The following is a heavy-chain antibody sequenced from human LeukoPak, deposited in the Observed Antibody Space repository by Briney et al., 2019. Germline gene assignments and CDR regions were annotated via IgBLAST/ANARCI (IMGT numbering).Heavy chain of an antibody. V-gene: IGHV4-30-2*01. D-gene: IGHD3-10*01. CDR3: ARDSVAVTGPLGP. Sequence: PSETLSLTCTVSGGSISSGGYYWSWIRQPPGKGLEWIGYIYHSGSTYYNPSLKSRVTISVDRSKNQFSLKLSSVAAADTAVYYCARDSVAVTGPLGPWGQGTLVTVSS. CDR2: IYHSGST. CDR1: GGSISSGGYY. J-gene: IGHJ5*02.